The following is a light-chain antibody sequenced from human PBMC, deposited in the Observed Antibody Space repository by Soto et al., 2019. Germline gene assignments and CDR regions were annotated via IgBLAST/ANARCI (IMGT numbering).Light chain of an antibody. CDR3: QQYGSSLIT. CDR1: QTISSGF. CDR2: GAS. J-gene: IGKJ5*01. Sequence: EIVLTQSPGILYLSPGDRATLSCRASQTISSGFLAWYQQKPGQAPRLLIYGASTRATGIPDRFSGSGSGTDFTLTISRLEPGDFAVYYCQQYGSSLITFGQGTRLEIK. V-gene: IGKV3-20*01.